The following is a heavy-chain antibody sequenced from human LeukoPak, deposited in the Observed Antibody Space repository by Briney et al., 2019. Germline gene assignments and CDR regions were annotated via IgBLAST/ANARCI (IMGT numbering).Heavy chain of an antibody. CDR1: GYTFTSYG. V-gene: IGHV1-18*01. CDR2: ISAYNSNT. CDR3: AVDIAAAGDDAFDI. J-gene: IGHJ3*02. Sequence: ASVKVSCKASGYTFTSYGISWVRQAPGQGLEWMGWISAYNSNTNYAQKLQGRVTMTTDTSTSTAYMELRSLRSDDTAVYYCAVDIAAAGDDAFDIWGQGTMGTVSS. D-gene: IGHD6-13*01.